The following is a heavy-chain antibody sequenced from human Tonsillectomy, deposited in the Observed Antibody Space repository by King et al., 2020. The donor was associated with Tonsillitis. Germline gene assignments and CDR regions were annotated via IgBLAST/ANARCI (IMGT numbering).Heavy chain of an antibody. J-gene: IGHJ6*02. Sequence: QLVQSGAEVKKPGASVKVSCKASGYTFNNYGFSWVRQAPGQGLEWMGWISAYSGNTNYAQKFQGRVTITADKSTSTAYMELSSLRSDDTAVYYCARVRDSSGYYLLDYYYGMDVWGQGTTVTVSS. CDR3: ARVRDSSGYYLLDYYYGMDV. CDR2: ISAYSGNT. D-gene: IGHD3-22*01. V-gene: IGHV1-18*04. CDR1: GYTFNNYG.